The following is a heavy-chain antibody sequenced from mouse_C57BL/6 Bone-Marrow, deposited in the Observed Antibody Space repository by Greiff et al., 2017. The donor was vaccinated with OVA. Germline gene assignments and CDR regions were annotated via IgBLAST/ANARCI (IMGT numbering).Heavy chain of an antibody. Sequence: VQLQQSGPELVKPGASVKISCKASGYAFSSSWMNWVKQWPGKGLEWIGRIYPGDGDTNYNGKFKGKATLTADKSSSTAYMQLSSLTSEDSAVYFCARRSYYGKGDYFDYWGQGTTLTVSS. J-gene: IGHJ2*01. CDR2: IYPGDGDT. CDR1: GYAFSSSW. D-gene: IGHD2-1*01. CDR3: ARRSYYGKGDYFDY. V-gene: IGHV1-82*01.